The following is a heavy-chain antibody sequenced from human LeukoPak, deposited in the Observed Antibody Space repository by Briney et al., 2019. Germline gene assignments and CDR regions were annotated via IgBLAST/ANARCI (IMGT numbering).Heavy chain of an antibody. CDR2: ISSTDNTI. CDR1: GFTFSDYY. D-gene: IGHD6-13*01. Sequence: GGSLRLSCAASGFTFSDYYMNWIRQAPGKGLEWVSYISSTDNTIYYADSAKGRFTISRDNAKNSLYLQMNSLGVEDTAVYYCASRSINWYRGNNWFDPWGQGTLVTVSS. J-gene: IGHJ5*02. CDR3: ASRSINWYRGNNWFDP. V-gene: IGHV3-11*04.